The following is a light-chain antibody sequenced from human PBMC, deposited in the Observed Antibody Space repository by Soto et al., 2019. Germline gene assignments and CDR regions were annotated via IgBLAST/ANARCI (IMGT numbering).Light chain of an antibody. CDR1: QSISSW. CDR2: EAS. Sequence: DIQMTQSPSTLSASVGDRVTISCRASQSISSWLAWYQQKPGKATKLLIYEASRLESGVPSRFSGSGSGTEFSLTFSSLQPDHSATYYCQQYDSYPLTFGGGTKVEIK. CDR3: QQYDSYPLT. V-gene: IGKV1-5*03. J-gene: IGKJ4*01.